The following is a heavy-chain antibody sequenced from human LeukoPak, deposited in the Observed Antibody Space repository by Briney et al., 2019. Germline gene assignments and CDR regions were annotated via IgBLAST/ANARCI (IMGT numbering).Heavy chain of an antibody. Sequence: SETLSLTCTVSGGSISSYYWSWIRQPPGKGLGWIGYIYYSGSTNYNPSLKSRVTISVDTSKNQFSLKLSSVTAADTAVYYCARGVYYYYGMDVWGQGTTVTVSS. V-gene: IGHV4-59*01. CDR2: IYYSGST. J-gene: IGHJ6*02. CDR3: ARGVYYYYGMDV. CDR1: GGSISSYY.